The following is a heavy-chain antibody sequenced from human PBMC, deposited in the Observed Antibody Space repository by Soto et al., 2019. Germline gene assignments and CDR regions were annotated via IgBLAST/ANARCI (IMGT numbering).Heavy chain of an antibody. D-gene: IGHD1-20*01. Sequence: ASVKVSCKASGYTFTSYAMHWVRQGPGQRLEWMGWINAGNGNTKYSQKFQGRVTITRDTSASTAYMELSSLRSEDTAVYYCAREDNWNPKSGYHYGMDVSGQRTTVTGSS. CDR3: AREDNWNPKSGYHYGMDV. CDR1: GYTFTSYA. J-gene: IGHJ6*02. CDR2: INAGNGNT. V-gene: IGHV1-3*01.